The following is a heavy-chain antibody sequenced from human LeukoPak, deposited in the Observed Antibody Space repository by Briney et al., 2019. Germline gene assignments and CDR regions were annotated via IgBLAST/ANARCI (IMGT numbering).Heavy chain of an antibody. J-gene: IGHJ4*02. V-gene: IGHV4-30-4*01. D-gene: IGHD5-12*01. CDR1: GGSISSGDYY. CDR2: IYYSGST. CDR3: ARFERGYSGSEGIDY. Sequence: SETLSLTCTVSGGSISSGDYYWSWIRQPLGKGLEWIGYIYYSGSTYYNPSLKSRVTISVDTSKNQFSLKLSSVTAADTAVYYCARFERGYSGSEGIDYWGQGTLVTVSS.